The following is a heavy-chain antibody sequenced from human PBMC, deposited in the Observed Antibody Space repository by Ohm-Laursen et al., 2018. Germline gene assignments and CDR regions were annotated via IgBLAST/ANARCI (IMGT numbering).Heavy chain of an antibody. J-gene: IGHJ6*02. CDR3: APGGGYCSSTSCYAGMDV. D-gene: IGHD2-2*01. V-gene: IGHV4-34*01. CDR2: INHSGST. CDR1: GGSFSGYY. Sequence: GTLSLTWAVYGGSFSGYYWSWIRQPPGKGLEWIGEINHSGSTNYNPSLKSRVTISVDTSKNQFSLKLSSVTAADTAVYYCAPGGGYCSSTSCYAGMDVWGQGTTVTVSS.